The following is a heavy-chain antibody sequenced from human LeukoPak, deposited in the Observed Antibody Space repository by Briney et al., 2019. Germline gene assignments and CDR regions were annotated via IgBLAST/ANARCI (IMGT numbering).Heavy chain of an antibody. D-gene: IGHD1-14*01. V-gene: IGHV4-34*01. Sequence: KGLDWIGEINHSGSTNYNPSLKSRFTISVDTSKNQFSMKLSSVTAADTALYYCARGNRLYYYYGLDVWGQGTTVTVSS. J-gene: IGHJ6*02. CDR3: ARGNRLYYYYGLDV. CDR2: INHSGST.